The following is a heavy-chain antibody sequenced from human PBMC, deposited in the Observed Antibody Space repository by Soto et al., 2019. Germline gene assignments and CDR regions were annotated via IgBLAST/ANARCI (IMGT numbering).Heavy chain of an antibody. CDR3: AAHRLGYCTTGICYSDY. CDR1: GYSFSGWA. Sequence: QVQLVQSGAEVKKPGASVKVSCKASGYSFSGWAVHWVRQAPGQRLEWMGWINGDNGNTKFSQRFQDRVTITRDTSARIFYMELSSLRSEDAAVYYCAAHRLGYCTTGICYSDYWGQGTLVTVSS. J-gene: IGHJ4*02. CDR2: INGDNGNT. D-gene: IGHD2-8*01. V-gene: IGHV1-3*01.